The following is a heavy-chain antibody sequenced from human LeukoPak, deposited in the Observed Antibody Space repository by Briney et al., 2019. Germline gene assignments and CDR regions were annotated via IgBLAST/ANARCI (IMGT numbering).Heavy chain of an antibody. Sequence: PSETLSLTCIGSRDSVNTYYCSWIRQPPGKGLGWIGYIYYGGSTKYNPSLKSRVTISVDTSKNQFSLKLTSVTAADTAVYYCAISNTVRRPFFDPWGPGTLVTVSS. CDR2: IYYGGST. D-gene: IGHD4-11*01. CDR3: AISNTVRRPFFDP. CDR1: RDSVNTYY. V-gene: IGHV4-59*02. J-gene: IGHJ5*02.